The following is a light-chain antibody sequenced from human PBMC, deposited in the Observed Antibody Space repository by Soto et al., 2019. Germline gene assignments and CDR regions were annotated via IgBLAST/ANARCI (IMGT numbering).Light chain of an antibody. V-gene: IGLV2-14*01. CDR1: SSDVGDYKY. CDR2: EVS. Sequence: QAVVTQPASVSGSPGQSITISCTGTSSDVGDYKYVSWYQQHPGKAPKLVISEVSNRPSGISNRFSGSKSGNTASLTISGLQAEDEADYYCSSYTTIFTYVFGTGTKLTVL. CDR3: SSYTTIFTYV. J-gene: IGLJ1*01.